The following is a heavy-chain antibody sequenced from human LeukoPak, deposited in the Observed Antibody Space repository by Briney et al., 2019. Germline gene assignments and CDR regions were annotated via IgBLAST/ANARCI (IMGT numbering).Heavy chain of an antibody. CDR2: IIPIFGTA. D-gene: IGHD6-13*01. Sequence: SVKVSCKASGGIFSSYSSSWVRQAPGQGLEWMGGIIPIFGTANYAQKYQGRVRITTDESTSTAYMELSSLRSEDTAVYYCARGGIAAATADYWGQGTLVTVSS. J-gene: IGHJ4*02. CDR3: ARGGIAAATADY. CDR1: GGIFSSYS. V-gene: IGHV1-69*05.